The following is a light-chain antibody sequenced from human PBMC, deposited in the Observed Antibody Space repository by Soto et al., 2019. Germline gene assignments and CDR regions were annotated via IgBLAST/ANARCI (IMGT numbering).Light chain of an antibody. Sequence: DIQMTQSPSTRSASVGDRVTITCRASQSISSWLAWYQQKPGTAPNLLIYKASTLQGGVPSRFSGSGSGTEFTLTISSLQPDDSAIYYCQQYSDNWTFGQGTKVEIK. CDR2: KAS. CDR3: QQYSDNWT. V-gene: IGKV1-5*03. CDR1: QSISSW. J-gene: IGKJ1*01.